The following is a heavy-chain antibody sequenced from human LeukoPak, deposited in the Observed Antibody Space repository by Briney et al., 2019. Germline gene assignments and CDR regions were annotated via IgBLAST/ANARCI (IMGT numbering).Heavy chain of an antibody. Sequence: ASVKVSCKASGYTFISYCITWVRQATGQGLEWMGWISAYNGNTNYAQKFQGRVTMTTDTHTSTAYMELRSLRSDDTAVYYCARVPIPELLWVGEEQGGYYYYYMDVWGKGTTVTISS. CDR1: GYTFISYC. D-gene: IGHD3-10*01. V-gene: IGHV1-18*01. CDR3: ARVPIPELLWVGEEQGGYYYYYMDV. CDR2: ISAYNGNT. J-gene: IGHJ6*03.